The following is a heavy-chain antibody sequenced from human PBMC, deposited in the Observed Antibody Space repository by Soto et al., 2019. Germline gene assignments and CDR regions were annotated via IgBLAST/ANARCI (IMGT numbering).Heavy chain of an antibody. J-gene: IGHJ4*02. CDR2: INVGNGNT. CDR3: ARDAWSSRYPFDY. CDR1: GYTFTSYA. V-gene: IGHV1-3*05. D-gene: IGHD6-19*01. Sequence: VQLVQSGAEEKKPGASVKVSCKASGYTFTSYAMHWVRQAPGQRLEWMGWINVGNGNTKYSQKFQGRVTITRDTSASTTYMELSSLRSEDTSVYYCARDAWSSRYPFDYWGQGTLVTVSS.